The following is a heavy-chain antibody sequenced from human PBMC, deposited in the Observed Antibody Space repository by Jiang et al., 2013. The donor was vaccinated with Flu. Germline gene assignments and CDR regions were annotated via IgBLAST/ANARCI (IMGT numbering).Heavy chain of an antibody. J-gene: IGHJ6*03. CDR3: TSVDFWSAYTYYYMDV. V-gene: IGHV3-74*01. D-gene: IGHD3-3*01. Sequence: PGGSLRLSCAGSGFVFSSHWMHWVRQVPGKGLVWVSHINGDGSSTTHADSVRGRFTISRDNAKDTLYLQMNSLRAEDTGVYYCTSVDFWSAYTYYYMDVWGQGTTVTVSS. CDR1: GFVFSSHW. CDR2: INGDGSST.